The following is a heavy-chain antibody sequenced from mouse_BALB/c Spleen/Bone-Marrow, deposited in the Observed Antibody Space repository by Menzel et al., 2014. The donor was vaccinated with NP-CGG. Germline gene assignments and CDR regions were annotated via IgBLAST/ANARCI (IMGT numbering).Heavy chain of an antibody. CDR2: FYPGSGST. CDR1: GYTFTSYW. V-gene: IGHV1S22*01. CDR3: TRYRYDADYFDY. J-gene: IGHJ2*01. Sequence: LQQSGSELVRPGASVKLSCKASGYTFTSYWMHWVKQRPGQGLEWIGNFYPGSGSTNYDEKFKRKATLTVDTSSSTAYMQLSNLTSEDSAVYYCTRYRYDADYFDYWGQGTTLTVPS. D-gene: IGHD2-14*01.